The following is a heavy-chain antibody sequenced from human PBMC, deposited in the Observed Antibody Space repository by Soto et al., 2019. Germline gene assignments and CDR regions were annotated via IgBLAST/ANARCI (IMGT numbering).Heavy chain of an antibody. J-gene: IGHJ6*02. Sequence: PVGSLRLSCAASGFTFSSYAMHWVRQAPGKGLEWVAVISYDGSNKYYADSVKGRFTISRDNSKNTLYLQMNSLRAEDTAVYYCARSFLSGSSSFYYYYYGMDVWGQGTTVTVSS. CDR3: ARSFLSGSSSFYYYYYGMDV. V-gene: IGHV3-30-3*01. CDR1: GFTFSSYA. CDR2: ISYDGSNK. D-gene: IGHD6-6*01.